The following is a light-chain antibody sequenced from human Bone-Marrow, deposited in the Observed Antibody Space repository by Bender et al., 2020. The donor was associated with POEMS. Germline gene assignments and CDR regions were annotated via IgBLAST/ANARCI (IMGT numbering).Light chain of an antibody. V-gene: IGLV3-27*01. J-gene: IGLJ2*01. CDR2: KDT. CDR3: YSAADTSAV. CDR1: VLAKKY. Sequence: SYELTQPSSVSVSPGQTARITCSGDVLAKKYARWFQQKPGQAPLLFIYKDTERPSGIPERFSGSSSGTTVTLTINGAQVEDEADYYCYSAADTSAVFGGGTKLTVL.